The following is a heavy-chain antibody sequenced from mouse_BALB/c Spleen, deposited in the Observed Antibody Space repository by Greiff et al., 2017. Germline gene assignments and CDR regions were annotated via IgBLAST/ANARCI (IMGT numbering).Heavy chain of an antibody. CDR3: ASQDGSYYAMDY. V-gene: IGHV1-7*01. Sequence: QVQLKQSGAELAKPGASVKMSCKASGYTFTSYWMHWVKQRPGQGLEWIGYINPSTGYTEYNQKFKDKATLTADKSSSTAYMQLSSLTSEDSAVYYCASQDGSYYAMDYWGQGTSVTVSS. J-gene: IGHJ4*01. CDR1: GYTFTSYW. D-gene: IGHD2-3*01. CDR2: INPSTGYT.